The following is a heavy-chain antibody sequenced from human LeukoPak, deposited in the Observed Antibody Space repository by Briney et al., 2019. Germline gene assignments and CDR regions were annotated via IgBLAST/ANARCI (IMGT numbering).Heavy chain of an antibody. CDR2: ISASGIST. V-gene: IGHV3-23*02. CDR3: AKLTRHMREDVCDI. J-gene: IGHJ3*02. D-gene: IGHD1-1*01. Sequence: GGSLRLSCAASGLPFRTDAMTWVRQAPGQGLEWVAFISASGISTYYGDSVKGRFSISRENSKNMLYLQMHSLSAEDTAIYYCAKLTRHMREDVCDIWGPGTMVTVSA. CDR1: GLPFRTDA.